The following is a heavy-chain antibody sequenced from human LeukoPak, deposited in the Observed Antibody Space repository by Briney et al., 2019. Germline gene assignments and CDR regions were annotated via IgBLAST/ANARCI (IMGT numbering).Heavy chain of an antibody. CDR1: GGSLSGYY. D-gene: IGHD2-2*01. Sequence: PSETLSLTCAVYGGSLSGYYWSWIRQPPGKGLEWIGEINHSGSTNYNPSLKSRVTISVDTSKNQFSLKLRSVTAADTAVYYCARVGSSTCCGDYWGQGTLVTVSS. V-gene: IGHV4-34*01. CDR3: ARVGSSTCCGDY. CDR2: INHSGST. J-gene: IGHJ4*02.